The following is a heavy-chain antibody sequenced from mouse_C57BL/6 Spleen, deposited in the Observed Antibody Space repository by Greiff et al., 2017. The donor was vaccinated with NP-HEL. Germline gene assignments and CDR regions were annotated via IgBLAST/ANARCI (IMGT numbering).Heavy chain of an antibody. Sequence: QVQLQQSGAELVKPGASVKMSCKASGYTFTSYWITWVKQRPGQGLEWIGDIYPGSGSTNYNEKFKSKATLTVDTSSSTAYMQLSSLTSEDSAVYYCARRDDPYYAMDYWGQGTSVTVSS. CDR1: GYTFTSYW. CDR3: ARRDDPYYAMDY. CDR2: IYPGSGST. J-gene: IGHJ4*01. V-gene: IGHV1-55*01. D-gene: IGHD2-3*01.